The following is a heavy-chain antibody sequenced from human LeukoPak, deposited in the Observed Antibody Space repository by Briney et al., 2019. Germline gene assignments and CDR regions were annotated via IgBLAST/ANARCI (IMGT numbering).Heavy chain of an antibody. V-gene: IGHV3-23*01. CDR1: GLTFSNYA. CDR2: IIGSGGST. CDR3: AKGAPGHYYDSSGYYRDDAFDI. Sequence: AGGSLRLSCAASGLTFSNYAMSWVRQAPGKGLEWVSTIIGSGGSTYYADSVSGRFTISRGNTKNTLFLQMNSLRAEDTAVYYCAKGAPGHYYDSSGYYRDDAFDIWGQGTMVTVSS. D-gene: IGHD3-22*01. J-gene: IGHJ3*02.